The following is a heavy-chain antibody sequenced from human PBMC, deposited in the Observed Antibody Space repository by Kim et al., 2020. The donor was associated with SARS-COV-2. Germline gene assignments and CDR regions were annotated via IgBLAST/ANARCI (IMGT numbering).Heavy chain of an antibody. Sequence: KYYADSVKGRFTISRDNSKNTLYLQMNSLRAEDTAVYYCARDQQQMTFDYWGQGTLVTVSS. J-gene: IGHJ4*02. V-gene: IGHV3-30*01. CDR3: ARDQQQMTFDY. D-gene: IGHD6-13*01. CDR2: K.